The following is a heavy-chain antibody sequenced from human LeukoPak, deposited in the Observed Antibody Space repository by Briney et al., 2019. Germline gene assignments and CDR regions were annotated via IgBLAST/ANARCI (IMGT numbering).Heavy chain of an antibody. CDR2: IYSSGST. Sequence: SETLSLTCTVSGGSISSHYWSWIRQPAGKGLEWIGRIYSSGSTDYKPSLKSRVTMSVDASKNQFSLKLTSVTAADTAVYFCARNLQGGNNYGYLDSWGQGTLVTVSS. J-gene: IGHJ4*02. CDR1: GGSISSHY. CDR3: ARNLQGGNNYGYLDS. V-gene: IGHV4-4*07. D-gene: IGHD5-18*01.